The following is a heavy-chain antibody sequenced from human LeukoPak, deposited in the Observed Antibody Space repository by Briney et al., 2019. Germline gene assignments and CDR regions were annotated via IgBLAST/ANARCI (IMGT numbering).Heavy chain of an antibody. CDR2: ISYDGSNK. D-gene: IGHD5-24*01. CDR3: ARDRTRDGYNQGRVFDY. J-gene: IGHJ4*02. CDR1: GFTFSSYA. Sequence: GGSLRLSCAASGFTFSSYAMYWVRQAPGKGLEWVAVISYDGSNKYYADSVKGRFTISRDNSKNTLFLQMNSLRGEDTAVYYCARDRTRDGYNQGRVFDYWGQGTLVTVSS. V-gene: IGHV3-30-3*01.